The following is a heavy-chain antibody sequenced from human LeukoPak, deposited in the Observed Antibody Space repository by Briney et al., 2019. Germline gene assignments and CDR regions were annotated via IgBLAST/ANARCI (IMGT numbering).Heavy chain of an antibody. CDR1: GFIFNPYW. V-gene: IGHV3-7*01. CDR2: IKHDGSDK. CDR3: ARDQTPFV. J-gene: IGHJ4*02. Sequence: PGGSLRLSCTASGFIFNPYWMTWVRQAPGKGLEWVANIKHDGSDKYYVDSVKGRLTISRDNAKNSLYLQMNSLRADDTAVYYCARDQTPFVWGQGILVTVSS.